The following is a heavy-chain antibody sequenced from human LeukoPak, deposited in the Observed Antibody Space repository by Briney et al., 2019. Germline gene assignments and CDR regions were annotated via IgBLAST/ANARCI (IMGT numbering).Heavy chain of an antibody. CDR2: ISAYNGNT. J-gene: IGHJ5*02. CDR1: GYTFTSYG. V-gene: IGHV1-18*01. CDR3: ARGGYYGSGNDFRFDP. D-gene: IGHD3-10*01. Sequence: ASVKVSCKASGYTFTSYGISWVRQAPGQGLEWIGWISAYNGNTNYSQKLQGRVTMTTDTSTSTAYMELRSLRSDDTAVYYCARGGYYGSGNDFRFDPWGQGTLVTVSS.